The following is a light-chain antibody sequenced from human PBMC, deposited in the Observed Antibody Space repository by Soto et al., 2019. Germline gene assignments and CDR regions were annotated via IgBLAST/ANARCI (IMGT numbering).Light chain of an antibody. Sequence: DIQMTQSPFTLSASVGDRVTITCRASQSISNWLAWYQQKPGKAPKLLIYDASSLERGVPSRFSGSGSGTEFTLTISSRQPDDFATYYCQQCNGYSRTFGQGTKVDIK. J-gene: IGKJ1*01. CDR2: DAS. CDR3: QQCNGYSRT. V-gene: IGKV1-5*01. CDR1: QSISNW.